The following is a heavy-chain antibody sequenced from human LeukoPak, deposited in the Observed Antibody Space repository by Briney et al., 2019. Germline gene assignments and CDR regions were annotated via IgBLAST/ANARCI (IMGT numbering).Heavy chain of an antibody. V-gene: IGHV4-39*01. D-gene: IGHD3-9*01. CDR1: GGSISSSSYY. Sequence: PSETLSLTCTVSGGSISSSSYYWGWIRQPPGKGLEWIGSIYYSGSTYYNPSLKSRVTISVDTSKNQFSLKLSSVTAADTAVYYCARAPRLRYFDWFDPWGQGTLVTVSS. J-gene: IGHJ5*02. CDR3: ARAPRLRYFDWFDP. CDR2: IYYSGST.